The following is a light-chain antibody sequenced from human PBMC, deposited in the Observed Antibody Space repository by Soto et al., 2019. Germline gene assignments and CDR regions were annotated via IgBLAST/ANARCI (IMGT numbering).Light chain of an antibody. CDR1: QGISSW. CDR2: AAS. CDR3: QQANSFPYS. Sequence: DIQITQPPSSVSASVRTRATVTCRPRQGISSWLAWYQQKPGKAPKLLTDAASILQSGGPSRFSGSGSGSEFTLTISSLLPEDVATYYCQQANSFPYSFGKGT. J-gene: IGKJ2*01. V-gene: IGKV1-12*01.